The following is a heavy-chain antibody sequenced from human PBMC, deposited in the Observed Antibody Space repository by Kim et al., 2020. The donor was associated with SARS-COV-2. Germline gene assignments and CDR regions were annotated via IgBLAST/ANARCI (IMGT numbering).Heavy chain of an antibody. Sequence: PSLKVRVTISVYTSKNQFSLKRSSVTAADTAVYYCARGPGGLYYYYGMDVWGQGTTVTVSS. V-gene: IGHV4-34*01. CDR3: ARGPGGLYYYYGMDV. D-gene: IGHD3-10*01. J-gene: IGHJ6*02.